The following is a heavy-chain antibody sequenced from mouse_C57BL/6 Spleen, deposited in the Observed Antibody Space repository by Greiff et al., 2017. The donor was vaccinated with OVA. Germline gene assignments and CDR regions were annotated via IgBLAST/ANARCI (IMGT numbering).Heavy chain of an antibody. CDR3: TRDYYGSPFDY. J-gene: IGHJ2*01. CDR2: IDPETGGT. V-gene: IGHV1-15*01. D-gene: IGHD1-1*01. Sequence: QVRLQQSGAELVRPGASVTLSCKASGYTFTDYEMHWVKQTPVHGLEWIGAIDPETGGTAYNQKFKGKAILTADKSSSSAYMELRSLTSEDSAVYYCTRDYYGSPFDYWGQGTTLTVSS. CDR1: GYTFTDYE.